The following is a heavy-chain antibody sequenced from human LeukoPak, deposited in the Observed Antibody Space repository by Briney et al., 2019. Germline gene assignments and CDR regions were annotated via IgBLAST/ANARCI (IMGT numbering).Heavy chain of an antibody. Sequence: QPGGSLRLSCAASGFTFSSYAMSWVRQAPGKGLEWVSAISGSGGSTYYADSVKGRFTISRDNSKNTLYLQMNSLRAEDTAVYYCARDFLHSSTSHPFDYWGQGTLVTVSS. CDR2: ISGSGGST. CDR3: ARDFLHSSTSHPFDY. V-gene: IGHV3-23*01. D-gene: IGHD2-2*01. CDR1: GFTFSSYA. J-gene: IGHJ4*02.